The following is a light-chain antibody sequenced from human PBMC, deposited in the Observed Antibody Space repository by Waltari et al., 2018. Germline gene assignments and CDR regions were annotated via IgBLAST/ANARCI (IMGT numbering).Light chain of an antibody. J-gene: IGKJ2*01. CDR3: QQYNNWPLYT. V-gene: IGKV3-15*01. CDR1: QSIKSH. Sequence: VMTQSPAILSASPGACATLSCRASQSIKSHLAWYQQKPGQAPRLLIYGASTRAAGIPARFSGGGSGTEFILTISSLQSEDFATYHCQQYNNWPLYTFGQGTKLEI. CDR2: GAS.